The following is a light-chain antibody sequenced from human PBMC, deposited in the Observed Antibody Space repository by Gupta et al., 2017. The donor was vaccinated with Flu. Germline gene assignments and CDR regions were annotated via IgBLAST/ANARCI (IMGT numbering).Light chain of an antibody. CDR1: ALPKQY. CDR2: KDN. CDR3: QSADSSGTYRGV. J-gene: IGLJ3*02. Sequence: SSELTQPPSVAVSPGQTASITCQGDALPKQYAYWYQQKSGQAPVLVIYKDNERPSGIPERFSGSSSGTTVTLTISGVQADDEADYYGQSADSSGTYRGVFGGGTKLTV. V-gene: IGLV3-25*02.